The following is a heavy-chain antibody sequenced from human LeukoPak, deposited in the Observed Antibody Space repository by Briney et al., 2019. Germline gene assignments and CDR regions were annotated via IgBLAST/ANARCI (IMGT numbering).Heavy chain of an antibody. CDR3: ARTYSSDWYAIDY. CDR1: GGSISSSSYY. J-gene: IGHJ4*02. Sequence: PSETLSLTCTVSGGSISSSSYYWGWIRQPPSKGLEWIGSIYYSGSTYYNPSLKSRATIFVDTSKNQFSLKLSSVTAADTAAYYCARTYSSDWYAIDYRGQGTLVTVSS. CDR2: IYYSGST. V-gene: IGHV4-39*01. D-gene: IGHD6-19*01.